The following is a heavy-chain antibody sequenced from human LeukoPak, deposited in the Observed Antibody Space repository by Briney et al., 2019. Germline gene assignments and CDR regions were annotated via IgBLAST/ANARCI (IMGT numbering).Heavy chain of an antibody. D-gene: IGHD3-10*01. CDR3: ARGGYYGSGNDFRFDP. J-gene: IGHJ5*02. CDR1: GGSINSYY. Sequence: SSETLSLTCTVSGGSINSYYWSWIRQPPGKGLECIGYIHYTGSTNYNPPLKSRVTISVDTSKSQFSLKLSSVTAADTAIYYCARGGYYGSGNDFRFDPWGQGTLVTVSS. V-gene: IGHV4-59*01. CDR2: IHYTGST.